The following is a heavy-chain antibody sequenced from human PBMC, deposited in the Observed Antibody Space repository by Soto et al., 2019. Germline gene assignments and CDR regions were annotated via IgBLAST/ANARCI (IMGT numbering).Heavy chain of an antibody. V-gene: IGHV1-18*01. J-gene: IGHJ6*02. CDR1: GYISSDYG. CDR2: ISAYTGNT. D-gene: IGHD3-22*01. Sequence: QIQLAQSGPEVARPGASVNVSCKASGYISSDYGISGARQAPGQGLEWMGWISAYTGNTKYSQILKGRVTMTTDSSTSTGYMELRSLRADDTAVYDCARFGRARTMNSSYKDGMDVWGQGTPVTVSS. CDR3: ARFGRARTMNSSYKDGMDV.